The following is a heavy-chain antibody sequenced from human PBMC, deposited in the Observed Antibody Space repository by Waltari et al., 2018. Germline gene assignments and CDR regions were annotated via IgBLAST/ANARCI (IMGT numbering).Heavy chain of an antibody. V-gene: IGHV1-69*01. CDR1: GGTFRSYA. CDR2: IIPIFGTA. Sequence: VQLVQSGAEVKKPGSSLKVSCTASGGTFRSYAISWVRQAPGQGLEWMGGIIPIFGTANYAQKFQGRVTITADESTSTAYMELSSLRAEDTAVYYCARAPYYYDSSGYYYSFDYWGQGTLVTVSS. J-gene: IGHJ4*02. D-gene: IGHD3-22*01. CDR3: ARAPYYYDSSGYYYSFDY.